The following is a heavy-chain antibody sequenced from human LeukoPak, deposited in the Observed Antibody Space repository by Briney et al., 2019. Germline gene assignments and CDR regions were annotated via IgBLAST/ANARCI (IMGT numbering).Heavy chain of an antibody. CDR3: ARHGYSRLYYFDF. CDR1: GGSISSYY. Sequence: SETLSLTCSVSGGSISSYYWSWIRQPPGKGLEWIGSIYTSGSTNYNPSLKSRVTISVGTSKNQFSLKLSSVTAADTAVFYCARHGYSRLYYFDFWGQGTLVTVSS. J-gene: IGHJ4*02. D-gene: IGHD2-15*01. CDR2: IYTSGST. V-gene: IGHV4-4*09.